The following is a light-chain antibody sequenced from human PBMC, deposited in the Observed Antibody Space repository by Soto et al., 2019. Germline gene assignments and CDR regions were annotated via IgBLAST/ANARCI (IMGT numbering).Light chain of an antibody. CDR3: QQAYSYPIT. J-gene: IGKJ5*01. V-gene: IGKV1-12*01. Sequence: DIQMTQSPSSVSVCVGDRVTITCRASLDINRWLAWYQVRPGKPPKLLIAGAFVLQSGVPSRFSGSGYGTDFALTIDNLQPEDFATYYCQQAYSYPITFGQGTRLEI. CDR1: LDINRW. CDR2: GAF.